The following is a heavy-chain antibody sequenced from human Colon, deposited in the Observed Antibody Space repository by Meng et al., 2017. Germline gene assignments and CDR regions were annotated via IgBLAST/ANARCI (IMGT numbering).Heavy chain of an antibody. CDR1: GASITDYY. CDR3: AAYGSATYHANNWFDP. J-gene: IGHJ5*02. Sequence: SETLSLTCTVSGASITDYYWSWIRQSPGKGLEWIGNIYYSGGPNYNPSLKSRVTLSVDMSKNQFSLKLSSVTAADTAVYYCAAYGSATYHANNWFDPWGQGTLVTSPQ. CDR2: IYYSGGP. V-gene: IGHV4-59*01. D-gene: IGHD3-10*01.